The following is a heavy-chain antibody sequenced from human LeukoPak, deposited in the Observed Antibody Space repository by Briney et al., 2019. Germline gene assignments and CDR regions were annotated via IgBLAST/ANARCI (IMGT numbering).Heavy chain of an antibody. CDR1: GFTSSSYW. V-gene: IGHV3-7*03. D-gene: IGHD3-10*01. Sequence: GGSLRLSCAASGFTSSSYWMSWVRQAPGKGLEWVAHIKQDGSEKYYVDSVKGRFTISRDNAKNSLYLQMNSLRAEDTAVYYCARAGVLWFGESKFDYWGQGILVTVSS. CDR3: ARAGVLWFGESKFDY. CDR2: IKQDGSEK. J-gene: IGHJ4*02.